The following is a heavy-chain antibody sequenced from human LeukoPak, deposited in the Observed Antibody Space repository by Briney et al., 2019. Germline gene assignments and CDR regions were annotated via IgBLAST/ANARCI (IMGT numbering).Heavy chain of an antibody. CDR2: ISYDGSNK. D-gene: IGHD3-9*01. J-gene: IGHJ4*02. CDR3: AGRYYDILTGGREGFDY. V-gene: IGHV3-30-3*01. Sequence: GGSLRLSCAASGFTFSSYAMHWVRQAPGKGLERVAVISYDGSNKYYADSVKGRFIISRDNSKNTLSLQMNSLRAEDTAVYYCAGRYYDILTGGREGFDYWGQGTLVTVSS. CDR1: GFTFSSYA.